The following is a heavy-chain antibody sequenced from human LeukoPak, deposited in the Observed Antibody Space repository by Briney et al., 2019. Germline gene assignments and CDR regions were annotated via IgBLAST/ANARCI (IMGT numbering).Heavy chain of an antibody. D-gene: IGHD6-19*01. CDR1: GFTFSSFN. CDR3: AREVGSGWNYFDL. Sequence: GGSLRLSCAASGFTFSSFNMNWVRQTPGKGLEWVSSISSRQNDVQYADSLEGRFTISRDNAKNSLYLQMNTLRAEDTAVCFCAREVGSGWNYFDLWGQGTLVTVSS. J-gene: IGHJ4*02. V-gene: IGHV3-21*01. CDR2: ISSRQNDV.